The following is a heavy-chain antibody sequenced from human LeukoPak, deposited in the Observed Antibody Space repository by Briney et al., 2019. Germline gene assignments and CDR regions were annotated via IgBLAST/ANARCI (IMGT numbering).Heavy chain of an antibody. CDR3: ARHHRLLWFGELFPSFDY. Sequence: SETLSLTCTVSGGSISSYYWSWIRQPPGKGLEWIGYIYYSGSTNYNPSLKSRVTISVDTSKNQFSLKLSSVTAADTAVYYCARHHRLLWFGELFPSFDYWGQGTLVTVSS. D-gene: IGHD3-10*01. CDR2: IYYSGST. V-gene: IGHV4-59*08. CDR1: GGSISSYY. J-gene: IGHJ4*02.